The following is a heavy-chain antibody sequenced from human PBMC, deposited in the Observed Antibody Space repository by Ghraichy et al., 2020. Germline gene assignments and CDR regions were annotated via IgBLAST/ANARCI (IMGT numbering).Heavy chain of an antibody. CDR3: ARESDIGNYYYYGMDV. Sequence: SQTLSLTCAISGDSVSSNSAAWNWIRQSPSRGLEWLGRTYYRSKWDNDYAVSVKSRITINPDTSKNQFSLQLNSVTPEDTAVYYCARESDIGNYYYYGMDVWGQGTTVTVSS. D-gene: IGHD5-12*01. CDR2: TYYRSKWDN. J-gene: IGHJ6*02. V-gene: IGHV6-1*01. CDR1: GDSVSSNSAA.